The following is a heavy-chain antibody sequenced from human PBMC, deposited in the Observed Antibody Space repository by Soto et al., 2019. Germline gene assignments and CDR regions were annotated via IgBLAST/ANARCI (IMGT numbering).Heavy chain of an antibody. J-gene: IGHJ6*02. CDR2: IIPIPGTA. CDR3: ARSDGSSTSLETYYYYYYGMEV. Sequence: QVQLVQSGAEVKKPGSSLKVSCKASGGTFGRYAISWVRQAPGQGLEWMGGIIPIPGTANYAQKFQGRVTIAADESTNTAYMELSSLRAEDTAVYYCARSDGSSTSLETYYYYYYGMEVWGQGTTVTVPS. D-gene: IGHD2-2*01. CDR1: GGTFGRYA. V-gene: IGHV1-69*01.